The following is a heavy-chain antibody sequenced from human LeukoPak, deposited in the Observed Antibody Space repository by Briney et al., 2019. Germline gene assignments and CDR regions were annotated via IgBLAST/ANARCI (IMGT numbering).Heavy chain of an antibody. CDR2: IYYSGST. CDR1: DDSITVYY. Sequence: SETLSLTCSVSDDSITVYYWTWIWQPPGKGLEWIGSIYYSGSTYYNPSLKSRVTISVDTSKNQFSLKLSSVTAADTAVYYCARVSPNTVTTLQYFDYWGQGTLVTVSS. CDR3: ARVSPNTVTTLQYFDY. D-gene: IGHD4-17*01. J-gene: IGHJ4*02. V-gene: IGHV4-59*05.